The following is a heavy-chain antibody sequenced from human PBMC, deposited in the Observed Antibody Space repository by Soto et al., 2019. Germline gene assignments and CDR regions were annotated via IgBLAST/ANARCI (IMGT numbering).Heavy chain of an antibody. D-gene: IGHD3-3*01. CDR2: IIPIFGTA. CDR3: ARGHYDFNQYMDV. Sequence: SVKVSCKASGCTFSSYAISWVGQAPGQGLEWMGGIIPIFGTANYAQKFQGRVTITADESTSTAYMELSSLRSEDTAVYYCARGHYDFNQYMDVWGQGTTVTVSS. CDR1: GCTFSSYA. J-gene: IGHJ6*03. V-gene: IGHV1-69*13.